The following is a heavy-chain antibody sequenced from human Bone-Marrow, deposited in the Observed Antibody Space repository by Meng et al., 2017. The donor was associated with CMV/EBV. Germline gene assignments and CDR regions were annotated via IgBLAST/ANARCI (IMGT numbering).Heavy chain of an antibody. CDR3: ATYSGSGSYPYYFDS. Sequence: SRGTFSNHAVSWVRQAPGQGLEWVRGVVPIFERPNYAQRFQGRLTITTDASTSTADMELRSLRSEDTAVYYCATYSGSGSYPYYFDSWGQGTLVTVSS. V-gene: IGHV1-69*05. J-gene: IGHJ4*02. CDR1: RGTFSNHA. CDR2: VVPIFERP. D-gene: IGHD3-10*01.